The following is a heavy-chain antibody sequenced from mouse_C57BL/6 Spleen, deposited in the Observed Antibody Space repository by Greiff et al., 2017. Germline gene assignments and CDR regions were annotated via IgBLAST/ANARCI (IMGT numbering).Heavy chain of an antibody. Sequence: EVKVVESGGGLVQPKGSLKLSCAASGFSFNTYAMNWVRQAPGKGLEWVARIRSKSNNYATYYADSVKDRFTISRDDSESMLYLQMNNLKTEDTAMYYCVRGDGYYGLYYAMDYWGQGTSVTVSS. CDR3: VRGDGYYGLYYAMDY. V-gene: IGHV10-1*01. J-gene: IGHJ4*01. CDR2: IRSKSNNYAT. D-gene: IGHD2-3*01. CDR1: GFSFNTYA.